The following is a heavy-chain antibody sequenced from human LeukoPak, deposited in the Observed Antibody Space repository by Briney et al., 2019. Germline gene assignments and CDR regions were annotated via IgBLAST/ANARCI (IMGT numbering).Heavy chain of an antibody. CDR2: THYSGST. J-gene: IGHJ3*02. D-gene: IGHD1-1*01. CDR3: ARGSTGAFDI. CDR1: GGSITSYY. Sequence: PPETLSLTCTVSGGSITSYYWSWIRQPPGKGLEWIGYTHYSGSTDYNPSLKSRVTISVDTSNNQFSLKLTSVAAADTAVYYRARGSTGAFDIWGQGTMVTVSS. V-gene: IGHV4-59*01.